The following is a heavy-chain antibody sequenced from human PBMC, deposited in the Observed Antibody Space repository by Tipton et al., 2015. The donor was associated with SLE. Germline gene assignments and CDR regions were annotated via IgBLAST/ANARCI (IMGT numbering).Heavy chain of an antibody. CDR3: ARDSLSGDNWFDP. D-gene: IGHD1-1*01. Sequence: LRLSCTVSGASIRSYYWNWIRQPPGKGLEWIGNIYNSGSTNYNPSLKSRVTMSLDTSKNQFSLKLSSVTAADTAVYYCARDSLSGDNWFDPWGQGTLVTVSS. CDR1: GASIRSYY. J-gene: IGHJ5*02. CDR2: IYNSGST. V-gene: IGHV4-59*01.